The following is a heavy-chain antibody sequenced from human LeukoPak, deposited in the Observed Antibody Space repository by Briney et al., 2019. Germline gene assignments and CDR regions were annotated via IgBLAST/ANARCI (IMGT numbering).Heavy chain of an antibody. CDR2: IYYSGST. CDR1: GGSISSSSYY. D-gene: IGHD3-22*01. CDR3: ARDCDYYYDSSGVDAFDI. V-gene: IGHV4-39*07. J-gene: IGHJ3*02. Sequence: SETLSLTCTVSGGSISSSSYYWGWIRQPPGKGLEWIGSIYYSGSTYYSPSLKSRVTISVDTSKNQFSLKLSSVTAADTAVYYCARDCDYYYDSSGVDAFDIWGQGTMVTVSS.